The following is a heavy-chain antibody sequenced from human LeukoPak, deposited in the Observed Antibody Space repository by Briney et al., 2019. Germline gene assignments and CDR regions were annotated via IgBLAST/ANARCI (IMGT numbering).Heavy chain of an antibody. Sequence: SQTLSLTCVISGDSVSSNSAAWNWIRQSPSRGLEWLGRTYYGSKWYNGYAVSVKITINPDTSKNQFSLQLNSVTPEDTPVYYCASSGPLVIVVVVAGTLMWGGCYFDYWGQGTLVTVSS. CDR1: GDSVSSNSAA. CDR3: ASSGPLVIVVVVAGTLMWGGCYFDY. D-gene: IGHD2-15*01. J-gene: IGHJ4*02. CDR2: TYYGSKWYN. V-gene: IGHV6-1*01.